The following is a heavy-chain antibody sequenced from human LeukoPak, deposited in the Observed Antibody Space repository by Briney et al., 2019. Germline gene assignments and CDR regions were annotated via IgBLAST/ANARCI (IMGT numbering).Heavy chain of an antibody. CDR2: ISESGAAM. J-gene: IGHJ6*02. CDR1: GFTFSSYT. D-gene: IGHD2-15*01. CDR3: AKERVDYYYYHGMDV. V-gene: IGHV3-48*01. Sequence: GGSLRLSCAASGFTFSSYTMNWVRQAPGKGLQWVSYISESGAAMYYADSVKGRFTISRDNAKNSLYLQMNSLRAEDTAVYYCAKERVDYYYYHGMDVWGQGTTVTVSS.